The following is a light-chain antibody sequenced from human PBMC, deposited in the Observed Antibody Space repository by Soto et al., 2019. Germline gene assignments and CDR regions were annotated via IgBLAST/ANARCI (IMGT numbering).Light chain of an antibody. Sequence: QSVLAQPASVSGSPGQSITISCTGTSSDVGGFNYVSWYQQHPGKAPKLLIFDVYSRPSGISNRFSGSKSGNTASLTISGLQAEDEADYYCSSYTTSSAYVVGAWTKVTVL. V-gene: IGLV2-14*01. CDR2: DVY. CDR3: SSYTTSSAYV. CDR1: SSDVGGFNY. J-gene: IGLJ1*01.